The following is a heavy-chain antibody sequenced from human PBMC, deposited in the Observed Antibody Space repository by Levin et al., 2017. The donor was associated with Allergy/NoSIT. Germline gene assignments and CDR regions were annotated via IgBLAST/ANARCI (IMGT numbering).Heavy chain of an antibody. CDR1: GGSFSGYY. Sequence: ESLKISCAVYGGSFSGYYWSWIRQPPGKGLEWIGEINHSGSTNYNPSLKSRVTISVDTSKNQFSLKLSSVTAADTAVYYCARALSPRRYYYGSGSDADDYMDVWGKGTTVTVSS. D-gene: IGHD3-10*01. J-gene: IGHJ6*03. CDR3: ARALSPRRYYYGSGSDADDYMDV. CDR2: INHSGST. V-gene: IGHV4-34*01.